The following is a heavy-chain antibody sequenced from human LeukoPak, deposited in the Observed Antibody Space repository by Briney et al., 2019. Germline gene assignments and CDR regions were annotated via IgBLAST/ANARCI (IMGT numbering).Heavy chain of an antibody. CDR2: IYYSGST. V-gene: IGHV4-30-4*08. D-gene: IGHD7-27*01. Sequence: PSETLSLTCTVSGGSISSSSYYWGWIRQPPGKGLEWIGYIYYSGSTYYNPSLKSRVTISVDTSKNQFSLKLSSVTAADTAVYYCARDRTGDVDYWGQGTLVTVSS. CDR1: GGSISSSSYY. J-gene: IGHJ4*02. CDR3: ARDRTGDVDY.